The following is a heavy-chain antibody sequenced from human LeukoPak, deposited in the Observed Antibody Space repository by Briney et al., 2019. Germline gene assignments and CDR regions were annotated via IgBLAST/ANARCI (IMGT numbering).Heavy chain of an antibody. CDR2: ISGSGGST. V-gene: IGHV3-23*01. CDR1: GFTFSSYA. D-gene: IGHD6-19*01. Sequence: QPGGSLRLSCAASGFTFSSYAMSWVRLPPGKGREWVSAISGSGGSTYYADSVKGRFIISRDNSKTTLYLQMNSLRAEDTAVYYCAIDGDSSGWPLYFQHSGQGTLVTVSS. J-gene: IGHJ1*01. CDR3: AIDGDSSGWPLYFQH.